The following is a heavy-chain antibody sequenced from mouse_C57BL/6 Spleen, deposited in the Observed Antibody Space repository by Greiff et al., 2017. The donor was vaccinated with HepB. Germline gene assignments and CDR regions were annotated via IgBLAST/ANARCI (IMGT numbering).Heavy chain of an antibody. CDR3: AKGGDYGYAMDY. Sequence: EVNLVESGGGLVKPGGSLKLSCAASGFTFSSYAMSWVRQTPEKRLEWVATISDGGSYTYYPDNVKGRFTISRDNAKNNLYLQMSHLKSEDTAMYYCAKGGDYGYAMDYWGQGTSVTVSS. J-gene: IGHJ4*01. CDR2: ISDGGSYT. CDR1: GFTFSSYA. D-gene: IGHD2-4*01. V-gene: IGHV5-4*03.